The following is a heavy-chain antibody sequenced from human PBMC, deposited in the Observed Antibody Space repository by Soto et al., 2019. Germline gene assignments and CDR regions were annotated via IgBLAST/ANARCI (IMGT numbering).Heavy chain of an antibody. J-gene: IGHJ6*02. D-gene: IGHD2-2*01. CDR1: GYTFTSYW. CDR3: AAGIVVVPAAWAYYYGMDV. V-gene: IGHV5-51*01. Sequence: GESLKISCKGSGYTFTSYWIGWVRQMPWKGLEWMGIIDPGDSDTRYSPSSQGQVTLSADKSISTAYLQWISLKASDTAMYYCAAGIVVVPAAWAYYYGMDVWGQGTTVTVSS. CDR2: IDPGDSDT.